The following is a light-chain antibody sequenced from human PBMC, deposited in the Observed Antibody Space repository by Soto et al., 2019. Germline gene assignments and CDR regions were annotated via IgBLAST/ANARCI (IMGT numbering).Light chain of an antibody. J-gene: IGLJ1*01. CDR1: SSDVGGYNF. Sequence: QPVLTQPPSASGSPGQSVTISCTGTSSDVGGYNFVSWYQQHPGKAPKLMIYELNKRPSGVPDRFSGSKSGNTASLTVSGLQAEDEADYYCSSYAGSNNRYVFGTGTKLTV. V-gene: IGLV2-8*01. CDR2: ELN. CDR3: SSYAGSNNRYV.